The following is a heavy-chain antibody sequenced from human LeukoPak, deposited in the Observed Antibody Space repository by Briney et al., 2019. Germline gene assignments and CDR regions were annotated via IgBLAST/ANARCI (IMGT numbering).Heavy chain of an antibody. CDR2: ISAYNGNT. D-gene: IGHD2-2*01. V-gene: IGHV1-18*01. Sequence: ASVKVSCKASGYTFTSYGISWVRQAPGQGLEWMGWISAYNGNTNYAQKLQGRVTMTTDTSTSTAYMELSSLRSEDTAVYYCALVPAAPPYYFDYWGQGTLVTVSS. CDR1: GYTFTSYG. CDR3: ALVPAAPPYYFDY. J-gene: IGHJ4*02.